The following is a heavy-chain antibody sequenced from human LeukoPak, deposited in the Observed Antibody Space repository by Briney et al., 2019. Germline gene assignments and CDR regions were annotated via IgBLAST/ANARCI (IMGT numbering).Heavy chain of an antibody. Sequence: SETLSLTCTVSGGSTSSYYWSWMRQPPGEGLEWIGFIDYSGGTNYNPSLRNRLSISVDTSKNQFSLRLSSVTAADTAVYYCARLQVGATFDYWGQGTLVTVSS. J-gene: IGHJ4*02. CDR2: IDYSGGT. V-gene: IGHV4-59*08. CDR3: ARLQVGATFDY. D-gene: IGHD1-26*01. CDR1: GGSTSSYY.